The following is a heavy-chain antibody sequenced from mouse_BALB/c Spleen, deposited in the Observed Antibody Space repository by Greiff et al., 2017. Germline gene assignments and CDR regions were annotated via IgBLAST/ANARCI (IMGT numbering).Heavy chain of an antibody. CDR1: GYTFTDYA. D-gene: IGHD2-3*01. J-gene: IGHJ4*01. Sequence: QVQLQQSGPELVRPGVTVKISCKGSGYTFTDYAMHWVKQSHAKSLEWIGVISTYYGNTNYNQKFKGKATMTVDKSSSTAYMELARLTSEDSAIYYCTRGDGYYYAMDYWGQGTSVTVSS. V-gene: IGHV1-67*01. CDR3: TRGDGYYYAMDY. CDR2: ISTYYGNT.